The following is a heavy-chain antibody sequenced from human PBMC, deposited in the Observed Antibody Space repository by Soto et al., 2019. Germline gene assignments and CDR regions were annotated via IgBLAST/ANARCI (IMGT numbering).Heavy chain of an antibody. CDR2: ISAHNGNT. CDR3: ASGRYGDY. V-gene: IGHV1-18*01. Sequence: QVHLVQSGAEVKKPGASVKVSCKASGYTFTSYGITWVRQAPGQGLEWMGWISAHNGNTDYAQKLQGRVIVTRDTSTSTAYMELRSLISDDTAVYYCASGRYGDYWGHGALFTVSS. CDR1: GYTFTSYG. D-gene: IGHD1-26*01. J-gene: IGHJ4*01.